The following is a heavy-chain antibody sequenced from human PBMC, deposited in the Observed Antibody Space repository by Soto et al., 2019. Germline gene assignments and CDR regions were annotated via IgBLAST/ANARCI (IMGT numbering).Heavy chain of an antibody. CDR2: ISAGGGNT. CDR1: GFTFSSYG. CDR3: AKHAEYQLVSWFDP. Sequence: GGSLRLSCAASGFTFSSYGMHWVRQAPGKGLEWVSGISAGGGNTYYADSVRGRFTISRDNSKDTLYLQITSLRAEDTAFYYCAKHAEYQLVSWFDPWGQGTLVTVSS. D-gene: IGHD2-2*01. J-gene: IGHJ5*02. V-gene: IGHV3-23*01.